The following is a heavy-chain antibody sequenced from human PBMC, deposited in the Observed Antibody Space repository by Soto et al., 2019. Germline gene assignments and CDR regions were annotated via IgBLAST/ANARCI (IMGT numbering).Heavy chain of an antibody. V-gene: IGHV3-11*01. D-gene: IGHD6-6*01. J-gene: IGHJ5*02. CDR1: GFPFSDSY. CDR3: ARGQQLVANWLDP. CDR2: ISSTGSTP. Sequence: LRLSCAASGFPFSDSYMAWIRQAPGKGLEEIAAISSTGSTPYYADSVKGRFTISRDDAQNSLYLEMNNLRAEDTAVYYCARGQQLVANWLDPWGQGILVTVSS.